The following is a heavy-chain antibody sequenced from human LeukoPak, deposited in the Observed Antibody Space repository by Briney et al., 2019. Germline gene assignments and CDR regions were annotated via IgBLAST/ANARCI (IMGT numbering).Heavy chain of an antibody. CDR2: IYYSGST. CDR3: ARHYPSNWGYFDY. CDR1: GGSINNYY. V-gene: IGHV4-59*05. D-gene: IGHD7-27*01. J-gene: IGHJ4*02. Sequence: PSETLSLTCTVSGGSINNYYWSWIRQPPGKGLEWIGSIYYSGSTYYNPSLKSRVTISVDTSKNQFSLKLSSVTAADTAVYYCARHYPSNWGYFDYWGQGTLVTVSS.